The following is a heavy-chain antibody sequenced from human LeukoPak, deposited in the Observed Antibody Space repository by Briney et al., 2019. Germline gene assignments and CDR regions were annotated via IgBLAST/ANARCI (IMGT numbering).Heavy chain of an antibody. CDR2: IYNSGRT. V-gene: IGHV4-59*01. CDR1: GDSISSYY. D-gene: IGHD1-1*01. CDR3: ARDKGTYWLLDL. Sequence: SETLSLTCTVSGDSISSYYWNWIRQPPGKGLEWIGNIYNSGRTDYNPSLKSRVTISVNLSKNQISLSLSSVTAADTAVYYCARDKGTYWLLDLSGRGTLVTVSS. J-gene: IGHJ2*01.